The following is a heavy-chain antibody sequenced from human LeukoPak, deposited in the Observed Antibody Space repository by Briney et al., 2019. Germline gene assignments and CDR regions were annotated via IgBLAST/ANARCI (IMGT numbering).Heavy chain of an antibody. Sequence: SETLSLTCAVYGGSFSGYYWSWIRQPPGKGLEWIGEINHSGSTNYNPSLKSRVTISVDTSKNQFSLKLSSVTAADTAVYYCARGSLRFLEWLPPFDPWGQGTLVTVSS. CDR2: INHSGST. CDR3: ARGSLRFLEWLPPFDP. J-gene: IGHJ5*02. CDR1: GGSFSGYY. V-gene: IGHV4-34*01. D-gene: IGHD3-3*01.